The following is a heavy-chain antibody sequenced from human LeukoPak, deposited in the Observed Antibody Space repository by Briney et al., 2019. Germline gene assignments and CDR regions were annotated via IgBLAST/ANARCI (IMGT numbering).Heavy chain of an antibody. Sequence: ASVKVSCEASGYTFTSYYIHWVRQAPGQGLEWMGIINPSDGSTSYTQKFQDRVTMTRDTSTSTLYMELSSLRSEDTAVYHCARGSSTSAYFDYWGQGTLVTVSS. CDR1: GYTFTSYY. D-gene: IGHD2-2*01. V-gene: IGHV1-46*01. J-gene: IGHJ4*02. CDR3: ARGSSTSAYFDY. CDR2: INPSDGST.